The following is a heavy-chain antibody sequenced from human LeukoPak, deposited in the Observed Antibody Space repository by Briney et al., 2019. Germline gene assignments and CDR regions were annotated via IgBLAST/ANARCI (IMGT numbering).Heavy chain of an antibody. Sequence: GGSLRLSCAASRFTFSSYWMTWGRQAPGKGLEWVANIRQDGSEYYYVASVKGRFTISRDNAKNSLYLQMNSLRAEDTAVYYCARLTSYGSGSYSFEYWGQGTPVTVSS. V-gene: IGHV3-7*04. CDR3: ARLTSYGSGSYSFEY. CDR2: IRQDGSEY. CDR1: RFTFSSYW. D-gene: IGHD3-10*01. J-gene: IGHJ4*02.